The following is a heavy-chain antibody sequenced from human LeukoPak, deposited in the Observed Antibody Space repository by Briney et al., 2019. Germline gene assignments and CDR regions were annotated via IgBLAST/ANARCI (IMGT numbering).Heavy chain of an antibody. CDR2: IYYSGST. D-gene: IGHD6-19*01. CDR1: GGSISSSSYY. CDR3: ARDTYSSGWYG. Sequence: SETLSLTCTVSGGSISSSSYYWGWIRQPPGKGLEWIGSIYYSGSTYYNPSLKSRVTISVDTSKNQFSLKLSSVTAADTAVYYCARDTYSSGWYGWGQGTLVTVSS. J-gene: IGHJ4*02. V-gene: IGHV4-39*07.